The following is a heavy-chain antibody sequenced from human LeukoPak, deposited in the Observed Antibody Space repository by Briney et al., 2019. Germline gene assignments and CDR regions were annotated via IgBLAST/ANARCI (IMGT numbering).Heavy chain of an antibody. V-gene: IGHV3-30*18. D-gene: IGHD3-3*01. CDR2: ISYDGSHK. J-gene: IGHJ4*02. CDR3: AKGPNCSGYYSLDF. CDR1: KFTISTYD. Sequence: AWETLSLTCAVSKFTISTYDLQRFRHAPRKELLEWAVISYDGSHKYYEASVKGRFTISRDNSKNTLYLQVNSLRAEHTAIYYFAKGPNCSGYYSLDFWGEGTLVSVSS.